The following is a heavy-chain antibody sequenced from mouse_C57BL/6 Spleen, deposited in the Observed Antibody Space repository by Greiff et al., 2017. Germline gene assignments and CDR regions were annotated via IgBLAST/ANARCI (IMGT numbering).Heavy chain of an antibody. CDR2: IYPRSGNT. J-gene: IGHJ4*01. CDR1: GYTFTSYG. Sequence: VKLVESGAELARPGASVKLSCKASGYTFTSYGISWVQQRTGQGLEWIGEIYPRSGNTYYNEKFKGKATLTADKSSSTAYMGLRSLTSEDSAVYFCARDVVYDGYYAMGYWGLGSSVTVAS. CDR3: ARDVVYDGYYAMGY. D-gene: IGHD2-3*01. V-gene: IGHV1-81*01.